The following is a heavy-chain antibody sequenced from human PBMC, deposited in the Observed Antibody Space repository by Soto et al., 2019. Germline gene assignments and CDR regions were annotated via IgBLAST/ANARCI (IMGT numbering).Heavy chain of an antibody. Sequence: GGSLRLSCAASGFTFSSYGMHWVRQAPGKGLEWVAVIWYDGSNKYYADSVKGRFTISRDNSKNTLYLQMNSLRAEDTAVYYCARDSRCSGGSCYLSAFDIWGQGTMVTVSS. CDR2: IWYDGSNK. V-gene: IGHV3-33*01. CDR3: ARDSRCSGGSCYLSAFDI. D-gene: IGHD2-15*01. J-gene: IGHJ3*02. CDR1: GFTFSSYG.